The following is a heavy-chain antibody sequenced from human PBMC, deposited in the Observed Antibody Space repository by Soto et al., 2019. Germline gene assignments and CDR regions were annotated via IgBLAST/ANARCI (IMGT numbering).Heavy chain of an antibody. Sequence: SGPTLVNPTQTLTLTCTFSGFSLSTSGVGVGWIRQPPGKALEWLALIYWDDDKRYSPSLKSRLTITKDTSKNQVVLTMTNMDPVDTATYYCAHRYCSGGSCLRWFDPWGQGTLVTVSS. CDR1: GFSLSTSGVG. D-gene: IGHD2-15*01. CDR2: IYWDDDK. CDR3: AHRYCSGGSCLRWFDP. J-gene: IGHJ5*02. V-gene: IGHV2-5*02.